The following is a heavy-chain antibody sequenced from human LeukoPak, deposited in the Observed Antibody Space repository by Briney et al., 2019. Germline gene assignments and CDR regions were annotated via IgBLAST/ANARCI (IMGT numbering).Heavy chain of an antibody. CDR1: GFTFSSYG. D-gene: IGHD2-2*01. J-gene: IGHJ4*02. CDR3: ARDSSIDNTFDY. Sequence: GGSLRLSCAASGFTFSSYGMHWVRQAPGKGLEWVAVIWYDGSNKYYADSVKGRFTISRDNSKNTLYLQMNSLRAEDTAVYYCARDSSIDNTFDYWGQGTLVTVSS. CDR2: IWYDGSNK. V-gene: IGHV3-33*01.